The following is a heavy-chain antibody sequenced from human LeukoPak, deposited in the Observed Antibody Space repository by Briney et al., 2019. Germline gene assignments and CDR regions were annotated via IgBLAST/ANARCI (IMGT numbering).Heavy chain of an antibody. V-gene: IGHV3-21*01. J-gene: IGHJ6*03. Sequence: PGGTLRLSCAASGFTFSSYGMSWVRQAPGKGLEWVSSISSSSSYIYYADSVKGRFTISRDNAKNSLYPQMNSLRAEDTAVYYCARDLYYYMDVWGKGTTVTVSS. CDR3: ARDLYYYMDV. CDR1: GFTFSSYG. CDR2: ISSSSSYI.